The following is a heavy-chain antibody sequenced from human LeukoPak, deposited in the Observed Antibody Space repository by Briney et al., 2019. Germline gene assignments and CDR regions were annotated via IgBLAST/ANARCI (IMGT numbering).Heavy chain of an antibody. CDR3: ARVERTITIFGVVIIFDP. J-gene: IGHJ5*02. Sequence: SETLSLTCAVSGVAISRGGYAWDWIRQPPGKGLEWIAYIYHSGTTYYNPSLKSRVTISVDTSKNQFSLKLSSVTAADTAVYYCARVERTITIFGVVIIFDPWGQGTLVTVSS. D-gene: IGHD3-3*01. V-gene: IGHV4-30-2*01. CDR2: IYHSGTT. CDR1: GVAISRGGYA.